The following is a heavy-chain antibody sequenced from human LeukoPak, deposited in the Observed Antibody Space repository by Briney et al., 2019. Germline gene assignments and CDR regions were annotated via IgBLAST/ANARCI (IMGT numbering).Heavy chain of an antibody. V-gene: IGHV3-21*01. CDR1: GSTFSSHS. CDR2: ISSSSSYI. D-gene: IGHD3-3*01. J-gene: IGHJ4*02. CDR3: AREYYDFWSGYYPPYYFDY. Sequence: PGGSLRLSCAASGSTFSSHSMNWVRQAPGKGLEWVSSISSSSSYIYYADSVKGRFTISRDNAKNSLYLQMNSLRAEDTAVYYCAREYYDFWSGYYPPYYFDYWGQGTLVTVSS.